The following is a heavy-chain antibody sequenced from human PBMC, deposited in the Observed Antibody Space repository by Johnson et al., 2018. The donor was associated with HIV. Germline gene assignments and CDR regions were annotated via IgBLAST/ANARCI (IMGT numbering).Heavy chain of an antibody. Sequence: VQLVESGGGLVQPGGSLRLSCAASGFTFDDYGMSWVRQAPGKGLEWVSGINWNGGSTGYADSVKGRFTISRDNAKNSLYLQMNSLRAEDTALYYCAKDRGLERRERAFDIWGQGTMVTVSS. V-gene: IGHV3-20*04. CDR1: GFTFDDYG. D-gene: IGHD1-1*01. CDR3: AKDRGLERRERAFDI. J-gene: IGHJ3*02. CDR2: INWNGGST.